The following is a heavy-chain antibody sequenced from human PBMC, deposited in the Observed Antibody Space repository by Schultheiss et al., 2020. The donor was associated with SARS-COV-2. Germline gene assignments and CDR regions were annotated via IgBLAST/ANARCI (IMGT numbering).Heavy chain of an antibody. CDR3: ARGDIVVVPAAMHYYYYGMDV. CDR1: GYSFTSYW. J-gene: IGHJ6*02. CDR2: IDPSDSYT. D-gene: IGHD2-2*01. Sequence: GGSLRLSCKGSGYSFTSYWIGWVRQMPGKGLEWMGRIDPSDSYTNYSPSFQGQVTISADNSISTAYLQWGSLKASDTAMYYCARGDIVVVPAAMHYYYYGMDVWGQGTTVTVSS. V-gene: IGHV5-10-1*04.